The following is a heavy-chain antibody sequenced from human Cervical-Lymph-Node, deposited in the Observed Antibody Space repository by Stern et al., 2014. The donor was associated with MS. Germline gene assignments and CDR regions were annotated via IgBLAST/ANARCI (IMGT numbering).Heavy chain of an antibody. V-gene: IGHV1-3*01. D-gene: IGHD3-16*01. J-gene: IGHJ6*02. CDR1: GYAFTKYA. CDR2: XYGGNGNT. CDR3: ARATHYDPQPRDFYYGXXX. Sequence: VQLVQSGAEVKKPGASVHVSCKASGYAFTKYAIHCVRQAPGQRLHWMGWXYGGNGNTKYSQTFQGRVTFTQDTSATTAYMEVRSLRSDDTAVYYCARATHYDPQPRDFYYGXXXXXQGTTVIVSS.